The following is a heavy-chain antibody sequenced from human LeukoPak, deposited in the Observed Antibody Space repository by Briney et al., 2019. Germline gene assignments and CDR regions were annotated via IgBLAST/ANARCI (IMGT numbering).Heavy chain of an antibody. CDR3: ARTAAGHGIYYYYMDV. Sequence: ASVKVSCKASGYTFISYGISWVRQAPGQGLEWMGWISAYNGNTNYAQKLQGRVTMTTDTSTSTAYMVLRSLRSDDTAVYYCARTAAGHGIYYYYMDVWGKGTTVTVSS. J-gene: IGHJ6*03. V-gene: IGHV1-18*01. CDR1: GYTFISYG. CDR2: ISAYNGNT. D-gene: IGHD6-13*01.